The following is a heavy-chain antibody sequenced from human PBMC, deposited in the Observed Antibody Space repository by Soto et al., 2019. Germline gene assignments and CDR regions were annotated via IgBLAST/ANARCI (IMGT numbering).Heavy chain of an antibody. CDR2: VYYGGNA. V-gene: IGHV4-39*01. Sequence: SETLSLTCTVSGGSISSNSYYWGWIRQPPGKGLEWIGSVYYGGNAYYNPSLKSRVTISVDTSKTQFSLKPSSATAADTAVYYCARHSSSWYGNYYYGMDVWGQGTTVSLL. J-gene: IGHJ6*02. CDR3: ARHSSSWYGNYYYGMDV. CDR1: GGSISSNSYY. D-gene: IGHD6-13*01.